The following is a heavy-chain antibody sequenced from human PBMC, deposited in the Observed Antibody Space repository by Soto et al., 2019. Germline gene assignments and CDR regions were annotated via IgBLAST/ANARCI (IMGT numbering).Heavy chain of an antibody. Sequence: EVQLLESGGGLAQPGGSLRLSCAASGFTFSSYAMSWGRQAPGKGLEWVSAISGSGGSTYYADSVKGRFTISRDNSKNSLYLQMISRRAEDTAVYYCAKDRTAGYSSGWYDYWCQGTLVTVSS. V-gene: IGHV3-23*01. CDR1: GFTFSSYA. J-gene: IGHJ4*02. D-gene: IGHD6-19*01. CDR3: AKDRTAGYSSGWYDY. CDR2: ISGSGGST.